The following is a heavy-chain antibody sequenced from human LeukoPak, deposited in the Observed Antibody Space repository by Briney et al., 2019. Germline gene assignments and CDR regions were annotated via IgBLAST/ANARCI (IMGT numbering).Heavy chain of an antibody. J-gene: IGHJ5*02. V-gene: IGHV4-39*01. D-gene: IGHD6-13*01. CDR3: AQSLGSSNWIGNWFDP. Sequence: KPSGTLSLTCGVSGGSITSTNYWTWVRQPPGKGLEWTGSIYYTGRTYYNPSLKSRVTISVDTSKNQFSLKLSSVTAADTAVYYCAQSLGSSNWIGNWFDPWGQGTLVTVSS. CDR1: GGSITSTNY. CDR2: IYYTGRT.